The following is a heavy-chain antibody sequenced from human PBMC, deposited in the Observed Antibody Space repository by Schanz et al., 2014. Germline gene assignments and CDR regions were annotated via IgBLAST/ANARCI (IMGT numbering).Heavy chain of an antibody. V-gene: IGHV3-23*01. D-gene: IGHD3-9*01. J-gene: IGHJ5*02. CDR3: AKAADWPVTRFDP. Sequence: EVQLLESGGGLVQPGGSLRLSCAASGFTFSSYAMSWVRQAPGKGLEWVSAISGSGGSTYYADSVKGRFTISRDNSKNTLYRQMSSLRADDTAVYDCAKAADWPVTRFDPWGQGTLVTVSS. CDR1: GFTFSSYA. CDR2: ISGSGGST.